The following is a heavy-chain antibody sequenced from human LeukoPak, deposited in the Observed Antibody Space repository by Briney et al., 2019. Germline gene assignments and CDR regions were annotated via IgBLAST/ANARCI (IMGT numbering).Heavy chain of an antibody. V-gene: IGHV1-24*01. D-gene: IGHD5-18*01. J-gene: IGHJ4*02. CDR3: ASGYNYGPPF. Sequence: ASVKVSCKVSGNTLAQVSIHWVRQAPGKGLEWMGGVDPEDGDKFYAEKLQGRITMVEDFSTDTAYMELRNLTSDDTAVYYCASGYNYGPPFWGQGTLVTVSS. CDR2: VDPEDGDK. CDR1: GNTLAQVS.